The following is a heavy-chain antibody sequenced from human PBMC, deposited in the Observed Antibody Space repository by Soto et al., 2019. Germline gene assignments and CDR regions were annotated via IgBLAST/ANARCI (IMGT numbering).Heavy chain of an antibody. Sequence: EVQLLESGGGLVQPGGSLRLSCAASGFTFSSYAMSWVRQAPGKGLEWVSAISGSGGSTYYADSVKGRFTISRDKSKNTLYLQMNSLRAEDTAVYYCAKDGSYGSGSYYKFRGQGTLVTVSS. CDR2: ISGSGGST. V-gene: IGHV3-23*01. CDR3: AKDGSYGSGSYYKF. J-gene: IGHJ4*02. CDR1: GFTFSSYA. D-gene: IGHD3-10*01.